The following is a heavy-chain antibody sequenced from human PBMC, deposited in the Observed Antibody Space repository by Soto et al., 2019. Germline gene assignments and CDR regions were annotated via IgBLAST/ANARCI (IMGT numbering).Heavy chain of an antibody. CDR2: ISTYNGNT. J-gene: IGHJ4*02. CDR1: GYIFTSYG. V-gene: IGHV1-18*04. D-gene: IGHD6-19*01. Sequence: VQLVQSGAEVKKPGASVKVSCKASGYIFTSYGITWVRQAPGQGLEWMGWISTYNGNTNYAQKLQDRVTMTTDTSTSTAYMELMSLRFDDTALYYCARDLSVTGTYFDYWGQGTLVTVSS. CDR3: ARDLSVTGTYFDY.